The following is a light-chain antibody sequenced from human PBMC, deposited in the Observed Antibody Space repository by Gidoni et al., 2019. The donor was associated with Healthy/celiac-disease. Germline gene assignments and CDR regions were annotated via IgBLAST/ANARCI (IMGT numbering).Light chain of an antibody. CDR2: DAS. J-gene: IGKJ4*01. Sequence: EIVLTQSPATLSLSPGERATLSCRASQSVSSYLAWYQQKPGQAPRLLIYDASNRATGIPARFSGSGSGTDFTLTISSLEPEDFAVYYCQQRSNWPQPPLTFGGGTKVEIK. CDR1: QSVSSY. V-gene: IGKV3-11*01. CDR3: QQRSNWPQPPLT.